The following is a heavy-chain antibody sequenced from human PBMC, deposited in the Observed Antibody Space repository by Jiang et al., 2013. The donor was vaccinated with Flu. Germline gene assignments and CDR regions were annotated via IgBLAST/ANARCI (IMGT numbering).Heavy chain of an antibody. CDR1: GYTFTGYY. D-gene: IGHD3-10*01. CDR2: ISTKNGDT. J-gene: IGHJ4*02. CDR3: ARDLYRSYDF. V-gene: IGHV1-2*02. Sequence: GAEVKKPGASVKVSCKASGYTFTGYYMHWVRQSPGQGLQWMGWISTKNGDTDYAQASQGRVTMTRDTSISTVYMELASLRSDDTAIYYCARDLYRSYDFWGQGTLVTVSS.